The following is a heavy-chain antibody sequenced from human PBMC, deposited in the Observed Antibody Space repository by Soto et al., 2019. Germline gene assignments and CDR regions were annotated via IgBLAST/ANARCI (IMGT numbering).Heavy chain of an antibody. CDR3: ARWESGDYGDYDGVYYYYYMDV. J-gene: IGHJ6*03. D-gene: IGHD4-17*01. V-gene: IGHV3-7*01. CDR2: IKQDGSEK. CDR1: GFTFSSYW. Sequence: GGSLRLSCAASGFTFSSYWMSWVRQAPGKGLEWVANIKQDGSEKYYVDSVKGRFTISRDNAKNSLYLQMNSLRAEDTAVYYCARWESGDYGDYDGVYYYYYMDVWGKGTTVTVSS.